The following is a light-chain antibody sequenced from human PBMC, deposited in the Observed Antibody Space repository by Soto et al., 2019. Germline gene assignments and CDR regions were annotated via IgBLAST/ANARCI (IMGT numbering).Light chain of an antibody. CDR1: QSVARSY. Sequence: EILLTQSPGTRSLSPGERATLSCRASQSVARSYLAWYQQKPGQAPRLLIFDASNRATGIPDRFSGSGSGTDFTLTISRLEPEDFAVYYCQQYGTSPQTFGQGTKVDIK. CDR3: QQYGTSPQT. V-gene: IGKV3-20*01. CDR2: DAS. J-gene: IGKJ1*01.